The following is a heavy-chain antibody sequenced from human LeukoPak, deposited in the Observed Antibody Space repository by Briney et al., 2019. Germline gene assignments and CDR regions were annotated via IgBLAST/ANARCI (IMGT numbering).Heavy chain of an antibody. V-gene: IGHV1-46*01. CDR3: ARDLPPDSSGYSVLDY. CDR2: INPSGGST. Sequence: GASVKVSCKASGYTFTSYYMHWVRQAPGQGLEWMGIINPSGGSTSYAQKFQGRVTMTRDMSTSTVYMELSSLRSEDTAVYYCARDLPPDSSGYSVLDYWGPGTLVTVSS. J-gene: IGHJ4*02. CDR1: GYTFTSYY. D-gene: IGHD3-22*01.